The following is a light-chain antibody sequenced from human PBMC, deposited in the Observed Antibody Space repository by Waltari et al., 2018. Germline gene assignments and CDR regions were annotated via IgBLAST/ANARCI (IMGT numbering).Light chain of an antibody. V-gene: IGKV6-21*01. J-gene: IGKJ2*01. CDR3: HQTSYLPHT. Sequence: EIVLTQSPDFQSVTPKETVTITCRASENVGSMLHWYQQKPDQSPKLLIKYISQSFSGVPSRFSGSGSGTDFTLTINSLEAEDAATHYCHQTSYLPHTFGQGTKLEI. CDR1: ENVGSM. CDR2: YIS.